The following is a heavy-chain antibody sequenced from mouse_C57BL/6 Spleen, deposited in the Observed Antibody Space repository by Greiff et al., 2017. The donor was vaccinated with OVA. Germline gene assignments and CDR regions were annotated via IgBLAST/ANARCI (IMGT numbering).Heavy chain of an antibody. CDR1: GFTFSDYY. J-gene: IGHJ1*03. CDR2: INYDGSST. V-gene: IGHV5-16*01. CDR3: ARENYGSSSHWYFDV. D-gene: IGHD1-1*01. Sequence: DVQLVESEGGLVQPGSSMKLSCTASGFTFSDYYMAWVRQVPEKGLEWVANINYDGSSTYYLDSLKSRFIISRDNAKNILYLQMSSLKSEDTATYYCARENYGSSSHWYFDVWGTGTTVTVSS.